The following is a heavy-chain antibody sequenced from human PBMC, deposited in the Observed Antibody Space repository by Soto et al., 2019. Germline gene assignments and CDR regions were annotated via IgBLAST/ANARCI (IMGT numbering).Heavy chain of an antibody. V-gene: IGHV3-66*04. CDR3: ARHLMNGGNSPPPL. J-gene: IGHJ2*01. CDR1: GFTVSNNY. CDR2: IYGGGYT. Sequence: EVQLVESGGGLVQPGGSLRLSCAASGFTVSNNYMSWVRQAPGKGLEWVSVIYGGGYTYYADSVEGRFTISRDNSKNTLYLQMNGLRAEDTAVYYCARHLMNGGNSPPPLWGRGTLVAVSS. D-gene: IGHD4-4*01.